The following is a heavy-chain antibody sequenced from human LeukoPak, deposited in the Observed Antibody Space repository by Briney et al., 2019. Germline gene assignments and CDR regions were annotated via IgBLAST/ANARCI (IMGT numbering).Heavy chain of an antibody. D-gene: IGHD2-21*02. CDR2: ISSSGSTI. CDR1: GFTFSSYE. J-gene: IGHJ4*02. Sequence: PGGSLRLSCAASGFTFSSYEMNWVRQAPGKGLEWVSYISSSGSTIYYADSVKGRFTISRDNAKNSLYLQMNSLRAEDTAVYYCAKMTCGGDCYSIFDYWGQGTLVTVSS. V-gene: IGHV3-48*03. CDR3: AKMTCGGDCYSIFDY.